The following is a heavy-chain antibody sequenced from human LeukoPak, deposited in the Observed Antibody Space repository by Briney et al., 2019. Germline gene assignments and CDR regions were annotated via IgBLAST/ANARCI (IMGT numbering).Heavy chain of an antibody. Sequence: GGSLRLSCAASGFTFSSYAMSWVRQAPGKGLEWVSAISGSGGSTYYADSVKGRFTISRDNSKNTLYLQMNSLRAEDTAVYYCAKDRLSSLYYYYMDVWGKGTTVTVSS. CDR1: GFTFSSYA. J-gene: IGHJ6*03. V-gene: IGHV3-23*01. D-gene: IGHD6-6*01. CDR2: ISGSGGST. CDR3: AKDRLSSLYYYYMDV.